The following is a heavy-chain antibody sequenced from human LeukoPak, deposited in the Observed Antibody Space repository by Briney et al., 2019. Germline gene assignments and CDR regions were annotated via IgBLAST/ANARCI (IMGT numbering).Heavy chain of an antibody. CDR1: GFTFSKAW. CDR3: TTDRGIAVRLVFDY. Sequence: GGSLRLSCAASGFTFSKAWMSWVRQAPGKGLEWVGRIKSKTDGGTADYAAPMKGRFTLSRDDSKNTLYLQVNSLKTEDTAVYYCTTDRGIAVRLVFDYWGQGTLVTVSS. CDR2: IKSKTDGGTA. J-gene: IGHJ4*02. D-gene: IGHD6-6*01. V-gene: IGHV3-15*01.